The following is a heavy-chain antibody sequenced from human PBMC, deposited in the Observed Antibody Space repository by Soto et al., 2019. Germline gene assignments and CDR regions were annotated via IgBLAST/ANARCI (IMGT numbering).Heavy chain of an antibody. V-gene: IGHV1-69*08. Sequence: QVQLVQSGAEVKKPGSSVKVSCKASGGTFSSYTISWVRQAPGQGLEWMGRIIPILGIANYAQKFQGRVTITADKSTSTAYMELSSLRSEDTAVYYCARDFRYASSGCFDYWGQGTLVTVSS. D-gene: IGHD3-22*01. CDR2: IIPILGIA. CDR1: GGTFSSYT. CDR3: ARDFRYASSGCFDY. J-gene: IGHJ4*02.